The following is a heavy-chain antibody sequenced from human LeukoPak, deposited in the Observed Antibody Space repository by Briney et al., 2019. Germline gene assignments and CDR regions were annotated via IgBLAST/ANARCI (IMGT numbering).Heavy chain of an antibody. V-gene: IGHV3-30*02. CDR1: GFTFSTYG. Sequence: GGSLRLSCVASGFTFSTYGMHWVRPAPGKGLDWVAFIRYDGNNKYYADSVKGRFTISRDNSKNTLYLQMNSLRAEDTAVYYCAKDRSGSYHTFFDYWGQGTLVTVSS. CDR2: IRYDGNNK. D-gene: IGHD1-26*01. CDR3: AKDRSGSYHTFFDY. J-gene: IGHJ4*02.